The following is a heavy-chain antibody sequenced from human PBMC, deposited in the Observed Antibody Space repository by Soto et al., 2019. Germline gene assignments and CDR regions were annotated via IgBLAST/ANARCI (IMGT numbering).Heavy chain of an antibody. CDR3: ARLPGIAAAGKPNWFDP. CDR2: IYPGDSDT. V-gene: IGHV5-51*01. Sequence: GESLKISCKASGYRFTSSWIGWVRQMPGKGLEWMGIIYPGDSDTRYRPSFQGQVTISADKSSSTAYLQWNSLQASDTAMYYCARLPGIAAAGKPNWFDPWGQGTLVTVSS. D-gene: IGHD6-13*01. CDR1: GYRFTSSW. J-gene: IGHJ5*02.